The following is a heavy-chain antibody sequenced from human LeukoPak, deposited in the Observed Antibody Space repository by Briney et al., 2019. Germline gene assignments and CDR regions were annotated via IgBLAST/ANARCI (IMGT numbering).Heavy chain of an antibody. CDR3: ARGPHGGESFDI. J-gene: IGHJ3*02. V-gene: IGHV4-39*01. Sequence: SETLSLTCTVSGGSISSSSYYWGWIRQPPGKGLEWIGSIYYSGSTYYNPSLKSRVTISVDTSKNQFSLKLSSVTAADTAVYYCARGPHGGESFDIWGQGTMVTVSS. CDR2: IYYSGST. D-gene: IGHD2-21*01. CDR1: GGSISSSSYY.